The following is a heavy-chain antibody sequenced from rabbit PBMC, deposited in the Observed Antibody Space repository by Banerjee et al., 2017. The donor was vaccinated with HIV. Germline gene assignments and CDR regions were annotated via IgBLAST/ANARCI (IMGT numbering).Heavy chain of an antibody. V-gene: IGHV1S8*01. D-gene: IGHD1-1*01. J-gene: IGHJ6*01. Sequence: VNGRFTISSDNARNTVDLQMNSLTAADTATYFCAREDVGGSVSLWGPGTLVTVS. CDR3: AREDVGGSVSL.